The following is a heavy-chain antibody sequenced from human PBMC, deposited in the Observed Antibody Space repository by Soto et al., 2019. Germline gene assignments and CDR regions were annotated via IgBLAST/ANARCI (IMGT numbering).Heavy chain of an antibody. V-gene: IGHV3-15*07. CDR1: GFTSTNAW. D-gene: IGHD2-15*01. Sequence: EVQLVESGGGLVKPGGSLRLSCAASGFTSTNAWMNWVRQAPGQGLEWVGRLKGKNEGGTTDYAAPVNGRFIISRDDAKNTLYLQMNSLKTADTAVDYCATRWRGPFDYWGQGALVTVSS. CDR2: LKGKNEGGTT. CDR3: ATRWRGPFDY. J-gene: IGHJ4*02.